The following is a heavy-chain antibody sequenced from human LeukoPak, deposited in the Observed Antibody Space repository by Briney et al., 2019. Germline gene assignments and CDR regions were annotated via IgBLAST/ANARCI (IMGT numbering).Heavy chain of an antibody. D-gene: IGHD2-8*01. Sequence: SETLSLTCTVSGYSISSGYYWGWIRQPPGKGLEWIGSIYHSGSTYYNPSLKSRVTISVDTSKYQFSLKLSSVTAADTAVYYCARQIFCTNGVCYLYYFDYWGQGTLVTVSS. V-gene: IGHV4-38-2*02. CDR2: IYHSGST. CDR1: GYSISSGYY. CDR3: ARQIFCTNGVCYLYYFDY. J-gene: IGHJ4*02.